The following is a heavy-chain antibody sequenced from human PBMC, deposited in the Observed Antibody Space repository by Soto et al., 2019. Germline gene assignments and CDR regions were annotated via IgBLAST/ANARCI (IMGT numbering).Heavy chain of an antibody. D-gene: IGHD3-3*01. J-gene: IGHJ6*02. Sequence: PSETLSLTCTVPGGSISSSSYYWGWIRQPPGKGLEWIGEINHSGSTNYNPSLKSRVTISVDTSKNQFSLKLSSVTAADTAVYYCASTIFGVVNSYYYYYGMDVWGQGTTVTVSS. CDR2: INHSGST. CDR3: ASTIFGVVNSYYYYYGMDV. CDR1: GGSISSSSYY. V-gene: IGHV4-39*07.